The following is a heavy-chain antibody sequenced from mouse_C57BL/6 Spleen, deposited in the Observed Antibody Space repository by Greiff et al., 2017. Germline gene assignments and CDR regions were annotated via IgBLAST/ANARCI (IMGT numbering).Heavy chain of an antibody. CDR2: ISSGSSTI. CDR1: GFTFSDYG. Sequence: VQLKESGGGLVKPGGSLKLSCAASGFTFSDYGMHWVRQAPEKGLEWVAYISSGSSTIYYADTVKGRFTISRDNAKNTLFLQMTSLRSEDTAMYYCARGIYDGYPLYAMDYWGQGTSVTVSS. V-gene: IGHV5-17*01. CDR3: ARGIYDGYPLYAMDY. J-gene: IGHJ4*01. D-gene: IGHD2-3*01.